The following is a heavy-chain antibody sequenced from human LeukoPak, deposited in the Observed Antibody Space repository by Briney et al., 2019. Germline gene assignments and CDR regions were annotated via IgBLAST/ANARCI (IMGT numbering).Heavy chain of an antibody. D-gene: IGHD6-13*01. Sequence: SETLSLTCTVSGDSISSVNYYWRWIRQPPGKGLEWIGYISYSGTTYYSASLKSRIIISRDTSKNQFSLKLSSATAADTAVYYCARRIATTGRYYFDYWGQGTLVTVSS. CDR2: ISYSGTT. CDR1: GDSISSVNYY. J-gene: IGHJ4*02. V-gene: IGHV4-30-4*01. CDR3: ARRIATTGRYYFDY.